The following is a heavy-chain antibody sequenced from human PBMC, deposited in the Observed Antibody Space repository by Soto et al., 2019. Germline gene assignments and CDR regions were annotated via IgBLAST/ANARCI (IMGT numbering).Heavy chain of an antibody. D-gene: IGHD4-4*01. J-gene: IGHJ4*02. CDR1: GGSISSGPYA. CDR2: IFHSGFT. V-gene: IGHV4-30-2*01. CDR3: ARVGLHQRYYFDF. Sequence: PSETLSLTCAVSGGSISSGPYAWNWIRQPPGKGLEWIGYIFHSGFTSYNPSLKSRVSLSVDRSKNHFSLELNSVTAADTAVYYCARVGLHQRYYFDFWGQGALVTVPS.